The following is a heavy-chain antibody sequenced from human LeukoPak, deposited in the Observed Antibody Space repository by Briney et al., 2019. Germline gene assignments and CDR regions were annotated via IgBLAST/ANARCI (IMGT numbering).Heavy chain of an antibody. CDR3: AKTYGDFRSYFDY. J-gene: IGHJ4*02. CDR1: GFTFISFA. Sequence: GGSLRLSCAASGFTFISFAMSWVRHAPGKGLEWVSVVSGSGATTYYADSVKGRFTISRDNSKNTVHLQLNSLRAEDTAVYYCAKTYGDFRSYFDYWGQGTLVTVSS. CDR2: VSGSGATT. V-gene: IGHV3-23*01. D-gene: IGHD4-17*01.